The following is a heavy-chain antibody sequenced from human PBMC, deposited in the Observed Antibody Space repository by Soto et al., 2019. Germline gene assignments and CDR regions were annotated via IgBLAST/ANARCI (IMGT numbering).Heavy chain of an antibody. V-gene: IGHV4-31*03. Sequence: SETLSLTCTVSGGSISSGGYYWSWIRQHPGKGLEWIGYIYYSGSTYYNPSLKSRVTISVDTSKNQFSLKLSSVTAADTAVYYCARGRGSYSNYFYYYYYMDVWGKGTTVTVSS. CDR1: GGSISSGGYY. CDR2: IYYSGST. J-gene: IGHJ6*03. D-gene: IGHD4-4*01. CDR3: ARGRGSYSNYFYYYYYMDV.